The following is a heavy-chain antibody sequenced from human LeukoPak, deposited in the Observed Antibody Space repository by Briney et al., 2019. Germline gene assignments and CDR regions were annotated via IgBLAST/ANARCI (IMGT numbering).Heavy chain of an antibody. J-gene: IGHJ6*03. D-gene: IGHD3-9*01. CDR3: TRTSDILTGYTPREAYYYYYHMDV. V-gene: IGHV3-7*01. Sequence: GGSLRLSCAASGFTFSSYWMSWVRQAPGKGLEWVANIKQDGSEKYYVDSVKGRFTISRDNAKNSLYLQMNSLRAEDTAVYYCTRTSDILTGYTPREAYYYYYHMDVWGKGMTVTISS. CDR1: GFTFSSYW. CDR2: IKQDGSEK.